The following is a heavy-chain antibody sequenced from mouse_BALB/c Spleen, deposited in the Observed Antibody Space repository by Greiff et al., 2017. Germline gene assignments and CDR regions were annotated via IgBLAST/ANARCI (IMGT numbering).Heavy chain of an antibody. CDR3: AMGTVVAPFDY. Sequence: VQLQQSGAELVKPGASVKLSCTASGFNIKDTYMHWVKQRPQQGLEWIGRIDPANGNTKYDPKFQGKATITADTSSNTAYLQLSSLTSEDTAVYYCAMGTVVAPFDYWGQGTTLTVSS. CDR1: GFNIKDTY. D-gene: IGHD1-1*01. CDR2: IDPANGNT. V-gene: IGHV14-3*02. J-gene: IGHJ2*01.